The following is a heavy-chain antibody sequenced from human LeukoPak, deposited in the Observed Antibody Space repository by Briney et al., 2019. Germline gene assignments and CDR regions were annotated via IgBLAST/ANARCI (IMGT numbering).Heavy chain of an antibody. CDR3: AKSPLRYSSSTLRDY. V-gene: IGHV3-23*01. J-gene: IGHJ4*02. CDR2: ISGSGGST. D-gene: IGHD6-6*01. CDR1: GFPFSSYA. Sequence: GSLSLSCAASGFPFSSYAMSWVRQAPGKGLEWVSAISGSGGSTYYADSVKGRFTISRDNSKNTLYLQMNSLRAEDTAVYYCAKSPLRYSSSTLRDYWGQGTLVTVSS.